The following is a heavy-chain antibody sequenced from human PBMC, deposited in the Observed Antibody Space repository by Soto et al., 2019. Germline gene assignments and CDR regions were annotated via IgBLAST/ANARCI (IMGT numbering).Heavy chain of an antibody. CDR1: GGSISSGGYY. D-gene: IGHD2-15*01. CDR3: SRVKRYCSGGSCSKSACDI. J-gene: IGHJ3*02. Sequence: QVQLQVTRPVLVKPSQTLSITCTVSGGSISSGGYYWSWIREHPGKGLVWIGYIYYSGSTYYNPSLKSRFTISLHTSKNSCWLKLSSVTAADTAVYYCSRVKRYCSGGSCSKSACDIWGQGTIVTVSS. CDR2: IYYSGST. V-gene: IGHV4-31*03.